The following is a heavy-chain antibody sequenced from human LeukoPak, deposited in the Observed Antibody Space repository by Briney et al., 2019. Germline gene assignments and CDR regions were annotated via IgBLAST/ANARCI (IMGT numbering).Heavy chain of an antibody. CDR1: GFTVSSNS. CDR3: AKDDAWLRFGE. D-gene: IGHD3-10*01. Sequence: GGSLRLSCTVSGFTVSSNSMNWVRQAPGKGLEWVSGISPSGDITYYADSVKGRFTISRDNSKNTLYLEVISLTAEDTVVYYCAKDDAWLRFGEWSQGTLVTVSS. CDR2: ISPSGDIT. V-gene: IGHV3-23*01. J-gene: IGHJ4*02.